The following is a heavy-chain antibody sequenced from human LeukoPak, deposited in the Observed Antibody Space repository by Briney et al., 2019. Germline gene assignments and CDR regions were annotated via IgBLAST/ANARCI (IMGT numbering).Heavy chain of an antibody. CDR2: ISSSSSTI. CDR3: AKGYDTTYYHYYFMDV. D-gene: IGHD3-22*01. Sequence: GGSLRLSCAASGFTFSSYSMNWVRQAPGKGLEWVSYISSSSSTIYYADSVKGRFTISRDNSKNTLYLQMNSLRAEDTAVYYCAKGYDTTYYHYYFMDVWGKGTTVTISS. J-gene: IGHJ6*03. CDR1: GFTFSSYS. V-gene: IGHV3-48*01.